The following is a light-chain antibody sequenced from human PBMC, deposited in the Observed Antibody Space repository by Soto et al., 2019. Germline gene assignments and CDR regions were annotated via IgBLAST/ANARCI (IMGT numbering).Light chain of an antibody. Sequence: IVMTQSPATLSVSPGERATLSCRASQTISANLAWYQQRPGQAPRLLIYDASNRATGIPARFSGSGSGTDFTLTISSLQPEDFATYYCQQSYSTPRAITFGQGTRLEIK. CDR3: QQSYSTPRAIT. J-gene: IGKJ5*01. CDR2: DAS. V-gene: IGKV3D-15*01. CDR1: QTISAN.